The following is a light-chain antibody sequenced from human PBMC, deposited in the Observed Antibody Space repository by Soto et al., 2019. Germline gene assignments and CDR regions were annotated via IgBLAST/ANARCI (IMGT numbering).Light chain of an antibody. CDR2: GVS. Sequence: EIVLTQSPGTLSLSPVERATLSCRASQSVSSNYLAWYRQKPGQAPRLLIYGVSTRATGIPDRFSGSGSGTDFTLTISRLEPGDFVVYYCQQYGSAPNAFGQGTRLEIK. J-gene: IGKJ5*01. CDR1: QSVSSNY. V-gene: IGKV3-20*01. CDR3: QQYGSAPNA.